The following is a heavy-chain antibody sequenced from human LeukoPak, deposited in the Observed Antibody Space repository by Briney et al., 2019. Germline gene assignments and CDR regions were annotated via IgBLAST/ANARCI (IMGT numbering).Heavy chain of an antibody. D-gene: IGHD1-26*01. Sequence: ASVMVSCKAAGHSFTSYCMDGVRQAPGQWLEWMGMINPSGGSTSYAQKFQGRVTMTRDTSTSTVYMELSSLRSEDTAVYYCARGSYYLAGAFDIWGQGTMVTVSS. CDR3: ARGSYYLAGAFDI. V-gene: IGHV1-46*03. CDR2: INPSGGST. CDR1: GHSFTSYC. J-gene: IGHJ3*02.